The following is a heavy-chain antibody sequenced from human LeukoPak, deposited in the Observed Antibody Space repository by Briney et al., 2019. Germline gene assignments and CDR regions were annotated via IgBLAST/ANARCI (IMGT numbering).Heavy chain of an antibody. Sequence: GGSLRLSCAASGFTFSSYWMNWVRQAPGKGLEWVSSISSSSSYIYYADSVKGRFTISRDNAKNSLYLRMNSLRAEDTAVYYCARDTNPRGDDSLDYWGQGTLVTVSS. CDR2: ISSSSSYI. CDR3: ARDTNPRGDDSLDY. V-gene: IGHV3-21*01. D-gene: IGHD1-14*01. CDR1: GFTFSSYW. J-gene: IGHJ4*02.